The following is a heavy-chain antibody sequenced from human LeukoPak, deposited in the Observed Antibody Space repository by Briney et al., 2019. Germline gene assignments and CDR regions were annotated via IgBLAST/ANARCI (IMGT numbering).Heavy chain of an antibody. Sequence: GGSLRLSCAASGFTFSDYYMSWIRQAPGKGLEWVSYISSSGSTIYYADSVKGRFTISRDNAKNSLYLQMNSLRAQDTAVYYCAREAQIITMVRGYFDYWGQGTLVTVSS. D-gene: IGHD3-10*01. CDR2: ISSSGSTI. J-gene: IGHJ4*02. CDR3: AREAQIITMVRGYFDY. V-gene: IGHV3-11*04. CDR1: GFTFSDYY.